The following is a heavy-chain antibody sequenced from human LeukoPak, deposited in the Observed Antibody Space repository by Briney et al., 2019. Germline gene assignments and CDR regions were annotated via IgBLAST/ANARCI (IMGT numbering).Heavy chain of an antibody. V-gene: IGHV3-30*18. CDR2: ISYDGSNK. J-gene: IGHJ4*02. CDR1: GFTFSSYS. Sequence: GGSLRLSCAASGFTFSSYSMNWVRQAPGKGLEWVAVISYDGSNKYYADSVKGRFTISRDNSKNTLYLQMNSLRAEDTAVYYCAKSNCGGDCSIDYWGQGTLVTVSS. CDR3: AKSNCGGDCSIDY. D-gene: IGHD2-21*02.